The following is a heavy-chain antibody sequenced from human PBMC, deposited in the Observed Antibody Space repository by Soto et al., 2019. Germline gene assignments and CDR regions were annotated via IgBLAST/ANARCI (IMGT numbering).Heavy chain of an antibody. CDR2: ISSSSSYI. CDR3: ARDPLNSGYDFAFDI. J-gene: IGHJ3*02. V-gene: IGHV3-21*01. Sequence: GGSLRLSCAASGFTFSSYSMNWVRQAPGKGLEWVSSISSSSSYIYYADSVKGRFTISRDIAKNSLYLQMNSLRAEDTAVYYCARDPLNSGYDFAFDIWGQGTMVTVSS. D-gene: IGHD5-12*01. CDR1: GFTFSSYS.